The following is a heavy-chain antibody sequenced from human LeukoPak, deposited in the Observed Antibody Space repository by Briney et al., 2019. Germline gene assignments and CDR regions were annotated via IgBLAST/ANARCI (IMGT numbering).Heavy chain of an antibody. D-gene: IGHD2/OR15-2a*01. Sequence: GRSLRLSCAASGFTFSSYGMHWVRQAPGKGLEWVAVISYDGSNKYYADSVKGRFTISRDNSKNTLYLQMNSLRADDTAVYYCAKGRTRWVKEEYDYWGQGTLVTVSS. V-gene: IGHV3-30*18. J-gene: IGHJ4*02. CDR2: ISYDGSNK. CDR1: GFTFSSYG. CDR3: AKGRTRWVKEEYDY.